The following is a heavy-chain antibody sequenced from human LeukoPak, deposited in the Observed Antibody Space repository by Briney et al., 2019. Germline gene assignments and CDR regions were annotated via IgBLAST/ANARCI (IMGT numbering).Heavy chain of an antibody. CDR1: GGSFSGYY. CDR2: INHSGST. D-gene: IGHD3-3*01. V-gene: IGHV4-34*01. Sequence: SETLSLTCAVYGGSFSGYYWSWIRQPPGKGLEWIGEINHSGSTNYNPSLKSRVTIPVDTSKNQFSLKLSSVTAADTAVYYCARGRRDYDFWSGYYSLYFDYWGQGTLVTVSS. CDR3: ARGRRDYDFWSGYYSLYFDY. J-gene: IGHJ4*02.